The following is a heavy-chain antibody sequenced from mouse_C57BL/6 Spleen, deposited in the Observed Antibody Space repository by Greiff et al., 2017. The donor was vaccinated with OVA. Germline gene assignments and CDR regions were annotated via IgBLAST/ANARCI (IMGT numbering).Heavy chain of an antibody. CDR1: GYTFTSYW. D-gene: IGHD3-2*02. Sequence: QVQLQQPGAELVKPGASVKLSCKASGYTFTSYWMHWVKQRPGQGLEWIGNINPSNGGTNYNEKFKSKATLTVDKSSSTAYMQLSSLTSENSAVYYCARRGSSGYKALYFDGWGQGTTLTVSS. J-gene: IGHJ2*01. V-gene: IGHV1-53*01. CDR3: ARRGSSGYKALYFDG. CDR2: INPSNGGT.